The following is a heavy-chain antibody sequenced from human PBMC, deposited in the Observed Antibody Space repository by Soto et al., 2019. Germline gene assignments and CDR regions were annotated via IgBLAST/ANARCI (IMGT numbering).Heavy chain of an antibody. CDR3: SRGYCGGISCLAGVY. V-gene: IGHV1-3*01. CDR2: INGGDGNT. Sequence: ASVKVSCKASGYTFTSYGISWVRQAPGQRLERMGWINGGDGNTKYSQKFQGRVTITRDTTTNTAWLELNSLTSEDAAVYYCSRGYCGGISCLAGVYWGQGSVVTVS. D-gene: IGHD2-2*01. CDR1: GYTFTSYG. J-gene: IGHJ4*02.